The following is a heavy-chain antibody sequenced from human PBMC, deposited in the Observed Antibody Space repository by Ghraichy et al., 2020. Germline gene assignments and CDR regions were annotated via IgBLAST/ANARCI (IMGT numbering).Heavy chain of an antibody. CDR1: GFTFSSYA. J-gene: IGHJ4*02. CDR2: ISGSGGST. CDR3: AKDKYSVVTPEGDY. Sequence: GGSLRLSCAASGFTFSSYAMSWVRQAPGKVLEWVSAISGSGGSTYYADSVKGRFTISRDNSKNTLYLQMNSLRAEDTAVYYCAKDKYSVVTPEGDYWGQGTLVTVSS. D-gene: IGHD4-23*01. V-gene: IGHV3-23*01.